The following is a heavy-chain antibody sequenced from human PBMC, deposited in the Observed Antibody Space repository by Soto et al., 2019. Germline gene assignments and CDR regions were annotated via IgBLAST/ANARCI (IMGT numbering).Heavy chain of an antibody. V-gene: IGHV4-4*02. Sequence: SETLSVTCAGSSVSISSINWWSWVRQPPGKGLEWIGEIYHSGSTNYNSSLKSRVTISVDKSKNQFSLKLSSVTAADTAVYYCARVFWSHHDSSGSLGALDIWCQGTMVT. CDR3: ARVFWSHHDSSGSLGALDI. CDR1: SVSISSINW. D-gene: IGHD3-22*01. CDR2: IYHSGST. J-gene: IGHJ3*02.